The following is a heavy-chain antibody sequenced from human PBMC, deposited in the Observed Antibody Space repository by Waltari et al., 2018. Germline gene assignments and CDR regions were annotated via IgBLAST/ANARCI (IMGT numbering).Heavy chain of an antibody. J-gene: IGHJ3*01. Sequence: QLQLQESGSRLVRPSETLSLICRVSGVSITSTRHYWAWIRQSPGQGLEWIGTVSYGGTTHSSPSLKSRVSVSRDTSKNQVSLILGSVTAADMAVYYCATYIGASVGTAAFDVWGQGTMVTVSS. CDR1: GVSITSTRHY. CDR3: ATYIGASVGTAAFDV. V-gene: IGHV4-39*01. D-gene: IGHD5-12*01. CDR2: VSYGGTT.